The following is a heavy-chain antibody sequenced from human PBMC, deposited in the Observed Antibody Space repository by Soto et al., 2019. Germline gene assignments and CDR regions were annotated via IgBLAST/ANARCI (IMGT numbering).Heavy chain of an antibody. Sequence: EVQLLESGGGLVQPGGSLRLSCAASGFSFRSYAMNWVRQVPGKGPEWVTVISGSGGSTNYADSVKGRFTISRDNSKNTLFRQMNSLRAEDTAVYYCAKGPTRATTRVDYWGQGTLVTVSS. CDR2: ISGSGGST. J-gene: IGHJ4*02. V-gene: IGHV3-23*01. CDR3: AKGPTRATTRVDY. CDR1: GFSFRSYA. D-gene: IGHD1-1*01.